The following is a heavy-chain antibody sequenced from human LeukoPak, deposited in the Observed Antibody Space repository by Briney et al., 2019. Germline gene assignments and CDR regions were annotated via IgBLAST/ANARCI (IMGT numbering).Heavy chain of an antibody. V-gene: IGHV1-2*02. CDR1: GYTFTGYY. Sequence: ASVKVSCKASGYTFTGYYMHWVRQAPGQGLEWMGWINPNSGGTNYAQKFQGRVTMTRDTSISTAYMELSRLRSDDTAVYYCAREDDFWSGYSGWFDPWGRGTLVTVSS. D-gene: IGHD3-3*01. J-gene: IGHJ5*02. CDR3: AREDDFWSGYSGWFDP. CDR2: INPNSGGT.